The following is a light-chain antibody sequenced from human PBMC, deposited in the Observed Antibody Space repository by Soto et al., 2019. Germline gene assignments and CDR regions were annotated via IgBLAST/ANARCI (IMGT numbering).Light chain of an antibody. CDR2: AAS. V-gene: IGKV1D-12*01. J-gene: IGKJ4*01. Sequence: DIQMTQSPSSVSASVGDRVTITCRASQDISSWLAWYQEKPGKAPKLLIYAASSLQSGVPSRFSGSGSGTDFTLTISSLQPEDFATYYCQQANSFPPLTFGGGTKVEIK. CDR3: QQANSFPPLT. CDR1: QDISSW.